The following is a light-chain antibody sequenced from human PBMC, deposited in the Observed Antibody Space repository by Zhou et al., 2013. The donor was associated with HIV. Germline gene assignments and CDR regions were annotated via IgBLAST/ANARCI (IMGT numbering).Light chain of an antibody. CDR2: DTS. CDR3: QQYDTWPS. Sequence: EIVLTQSPGTLSLSPGGRATLSCRASHTVSSTYLAWYQQRPGQAPRVLIYDTSSRATGVPARFSGSGSGREFTLTISGLQSEDFALYYCQQYDTWPSFGQGTKLQIK. V-gene: IGKV3-15*01. CDR1: HTVSSTY. J-gene: IGKJ2*01.